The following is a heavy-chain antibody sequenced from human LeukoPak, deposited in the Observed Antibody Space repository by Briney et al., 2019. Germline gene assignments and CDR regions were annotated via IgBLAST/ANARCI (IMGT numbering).Heavy chain of an antibody. V-gene: IGHV1-46*01. CDR2: INPSGGST. J-gene: IGHJ4*02. CDR1: GYTFTSYY. Sequence: ASVKVSCKASGYTFTSYYMHWVRQAPGQGLEWMGIINPSGGSTSYAQKFQGRVTMTRDMSTSTVYMELSSLRSEDTAVYYCARDGATGYEKDYWGQGTLVTVSS. D-gene: IGHD5-12*01. CDR3: ARDGATGYEKDY.